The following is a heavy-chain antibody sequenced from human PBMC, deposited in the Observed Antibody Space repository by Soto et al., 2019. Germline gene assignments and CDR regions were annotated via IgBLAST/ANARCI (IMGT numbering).Heavy chain of an antibody. V-gene: IGHV1-2*04. CDR3: ARAIAPLSYGSGSYLGGPYYYYYYGMDV. Sequence: ASVKVSCKASGYTFTGYYMHWVRQAPGQGLEWMGWINPNSGGTNYAQKFQGWVTMTRDTSISTAYMELSRLRSDDTAVYYCARAIAPLSYGSGSYLGGPYYYYYYGMDVWGQGTTVTVSS. J-gene: IGHJ6*02. CDR2: INPNSGGT. CDR1: GYTFTGYY. D-gene: IGHD3-10*01.